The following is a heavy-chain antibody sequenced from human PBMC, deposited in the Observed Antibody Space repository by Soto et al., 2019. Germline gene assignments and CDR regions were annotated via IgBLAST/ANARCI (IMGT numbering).Heavy chain of an antibody. Sequence: GGSLRLSWAASGFTFSNYGMHRVRQAPGKGLEWVAGIWYDGSNKYYADSVKGRFTISRDDSRNTLYLQMNSLRAEDTAVYYCAKDLQVRGPNYYGMDVWGQGTTVTVSS. CDR1: GFTFSNYG. V-gene: IGHV3-33*06. CDR3: AKDLQVRGPNYYGMDV. CDR2: IWYDGSNK. J-gene: IGHJ6*02.